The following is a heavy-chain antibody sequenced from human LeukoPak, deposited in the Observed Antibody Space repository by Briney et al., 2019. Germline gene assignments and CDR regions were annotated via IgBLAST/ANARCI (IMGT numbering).Heavy chain of an antibody. CDR2: ISSSGNTI. CDR1: GFTFSDYY. Sequence: GGSLRLSCAASGFTFSDYYMSWIRQAPGKGLEWVSYISSSGNTIYYADSLKGRFTISRDNAKNSLYLRMNSLGGEDTAVYCCAREIFGSCSDPDYWGKGTLVTVSS. V-gene: IGHV3-11*04. D-gene: IGHD3-3*01. J-gene: IGHJ4*02. CDR3: AREIFGSCSDPDY.